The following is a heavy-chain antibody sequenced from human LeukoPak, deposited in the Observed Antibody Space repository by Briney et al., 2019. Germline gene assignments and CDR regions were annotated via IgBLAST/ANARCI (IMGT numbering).Heavy chain of an antibody. D-gene: IGHD3-10*01. CDR2: IYYSGST. V-gene: IGHV4-39*01. Sequence: PSETLSLTCTVSGGSISSSSYYWGWIRHPPGKGLEWIGSIYYSGSTYYNPSLKSRVTISVDTSKNQFSLKLSSVTAADTAVYYCARIPGELLWFGELLDWGQGTLVTVSS. CDR3: ARIPGELLWFGELLD. J-gene: IGHJ4*02. CDR1: GGSISSSSYY.